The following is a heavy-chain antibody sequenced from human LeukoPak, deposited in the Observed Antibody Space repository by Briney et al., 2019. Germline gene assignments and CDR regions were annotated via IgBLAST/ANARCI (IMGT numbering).Heavy chain of an antibody. CDR2: IYYSGST. D-gene: IGHD5-24*01. V-gene: IGHV4-59*01. J-gene: IGHJ3*02. CDR3: ARESSQFAFDI. Sequence: SDTLSLTCTVSGGSISSYYWSWIRQPPGKGLEWIGYIYYSGSTNYNPSLKSRVTISVDSSKNQFSLKLSSVTAADTAVYYCARESSQFAFDIWGQGTMVTVSS. CDR1: GGSISSYY.